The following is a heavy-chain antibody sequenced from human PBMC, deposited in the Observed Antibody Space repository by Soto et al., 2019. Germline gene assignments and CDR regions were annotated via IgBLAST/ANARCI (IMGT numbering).Heavy chain of an antibody. Sequence: PSETLSLTCTVSGDSISSSNYFWSWIRQPPGKGLEWIGTIFYSGSTYYNPSLKSRVTISVDTSKNQFSLRLISVTAADTALYYCARRYGWLYFDYWGQGSLVTAPQ. CDR2: IFYSGST. CDR1: GDSISSSNYF. D-gene: IGHD6-19*01. J-gene: IGHJ4*02. V-gene: IGHV4-39*01. CDR3: ARRYGWLYFDY.